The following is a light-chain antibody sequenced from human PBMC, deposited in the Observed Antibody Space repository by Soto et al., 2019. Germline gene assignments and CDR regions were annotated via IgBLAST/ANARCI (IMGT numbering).Light chain of an antibody. Sequence: DIQMTQSPSSLSASVGDRVTITCRASQSIDSYLNWYQHKSGTAPKRLIYGTSTLQSGDPSRFSCRGSGTDFTLTITSLQPEDFATYYWQQSFTAPPTFGGGTNVETK. J-gene: IGKJ4*01. CDR3: QQSFTAPPT. CDR1: QSIDSY. V-gene: IGKV1-39*01. CDR2: GTS.